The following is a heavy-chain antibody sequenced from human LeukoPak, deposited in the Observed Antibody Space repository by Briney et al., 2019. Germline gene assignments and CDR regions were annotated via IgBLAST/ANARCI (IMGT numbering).Heavy chain of an antibody. CDR1: GGSISSSSHY. CDR2: IYYSGST. D-gene: IGHD3-10*01. CDR3: ARGGLLYYYGSGSYLNY. Sequence: PSETLSLTCTVSGGSISSSSHYWGWIRQPPGKGLEWIATIYYSGSTYYNPSLQSRLTISVDTSKNQFSLKLSSVTAADTAVYYCARGGLLYYYGSGSYLNYWGQGTLVTVSS. V-gene: IGHV4-39*07. J-gene: IGHJ4*02.